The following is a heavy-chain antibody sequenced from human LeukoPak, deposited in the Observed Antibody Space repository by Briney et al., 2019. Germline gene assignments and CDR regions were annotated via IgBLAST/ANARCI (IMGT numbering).Heavy chain of an antibody. CDR3: ARGGSGSYYYYFYYMDV. V-gene: IGHV3-30*01. CDR2: ISYDGSNK. D-gene: IGHD3-10*01. Sequence: PGGSLRLSCAASGFTFSSHAIHWVRQAPGKGLEWVAIISYDGSNKHCADSVKGRFTISRDNSKNTLYLQMNGLRAEDTAVYYCARGGSGSYYYYFYYMDVWGKGTTVTVSS. CDR1: GFTFSSHA. J-gene: IGHJ6*03.